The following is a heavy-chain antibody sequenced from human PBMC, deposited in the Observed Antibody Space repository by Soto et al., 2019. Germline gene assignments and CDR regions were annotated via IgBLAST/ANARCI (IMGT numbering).Heavy chain of an antibody. CDR2: INPNSGGT. CDR3: ARPGRSIAVAGFDY. D-gene: IGHD6-19*01. CDR1: GCTFTGYY. J-gene: IGHJ4*02. V-gene: IGHV1-2*04. Sequence: EASVKVSCKASGCTFTGYYMHWVRQAPGQGLEWMGWINPNSGGTNYAQKFQGWVTMTRDTSISTAYMELSRLRSDDTAVYYCARPGRSIAVAGFDYWGQGTLVTVSS.